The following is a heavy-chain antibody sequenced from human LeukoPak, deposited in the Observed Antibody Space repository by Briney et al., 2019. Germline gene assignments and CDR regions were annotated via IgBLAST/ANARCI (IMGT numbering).Heavy chain of an antibody. V-gene: IGHV3-23*01. J-gene: IGHJ4*02. CDR3: AKLYCSGSSCYSIDH. D-gene: IGHD2-15*01. Sequence: GSLRLSCAASGFTVSSNYMSWVRQAPGKGLEWVSTITGSGDSTYYADSVKGRFTLSRDISKNTLYLQMNSLRAKDTAVYYCAKLYCSGSSCYSIDHWGQGTLVTVSS. CDR1: GFTVSSNY. CDR2: ITGSGDST.